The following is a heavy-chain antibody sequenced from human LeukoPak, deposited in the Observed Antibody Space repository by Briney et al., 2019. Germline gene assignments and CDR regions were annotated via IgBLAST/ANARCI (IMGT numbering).Heavy chain of an antibody. CDR3: AKFPIRITGTEDY. D-gene: IGHD1/OR15-1a*01. CDR1: GFTFSSYG. J-gene: IGHJ4*02. CDR2: ISYDGSNK. Sequence: PGGSLRLSCAASGFTFSSYGMHWVRQAPGKGLEWVAVISYDGSNKYYADSVKGRFTISRDNSKNTLYLQMNSLRAEDTAVYYCAKFPIRITGTEDYWGQGTLVTVSS. V-gene: IGHV3-30*18.